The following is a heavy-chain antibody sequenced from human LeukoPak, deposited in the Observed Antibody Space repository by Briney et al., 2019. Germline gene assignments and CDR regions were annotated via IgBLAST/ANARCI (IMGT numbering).Heavy chain of an antibody. D-gene: IGHD5-12*01. Sequence: ASVKVSCKASGYTFTGYYMHWIRQAPGQGLEWMGWINPNSGDTIHAQRFQGRVTMTRDTSISTAYMELSRLRFDGTAVYYCARDHGYSGYLDAFDVWGQGTMVTVSS. CDR2: INPNSGDT. CDR1: GYTFTGYY. V-gene: IGHV1-2*02. J-gene: IGHJ3*01. CDR3: ARDHGYSGYLDAFDV.